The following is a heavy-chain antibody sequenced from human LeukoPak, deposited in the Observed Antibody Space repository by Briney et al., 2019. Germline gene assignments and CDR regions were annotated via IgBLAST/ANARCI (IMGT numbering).Heavy chain of an antibody. J-gene: IGHJ4*02. Sequence: GGSLRLSCAASGFTFSSYEMNWVRQAPGKGLEWVSYISSSGSTIYYADSVKGRFTISRDNAKNSLYLQMNSLRAEDTALYYCARDVGGYSYGYGYFDYWGQGTLVTVSS. D-gene: IGHD5-18*01. CDR2: ISSSGSTI. CDR1: GFTFSSYE. V-gene: IGHV3-48*03. CDR3: ARDVGGYSYGYGYFDY.